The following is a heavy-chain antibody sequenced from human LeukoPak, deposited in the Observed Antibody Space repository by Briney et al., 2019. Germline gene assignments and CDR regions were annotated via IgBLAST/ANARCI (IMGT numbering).Heavy chain of an antibody. CDR2: ISYGGSQK. J-gene: IGHJ4*02. V-gene: IGHV3-30*04. Sequence: GRALRLSCAASGFTFSSYARHWVRQAPGKGLEWVAVISYGGSQKKYADSVKGRFTISRDNGKKALYLQMNRQRADARAVYYCARLNFYDSSAYIDYWGQGTRVSVSS. CDR3: ARLNFYDSSAYIDY. CDR1: GFTFSSYA. D-gene: IGHD3-22*01.